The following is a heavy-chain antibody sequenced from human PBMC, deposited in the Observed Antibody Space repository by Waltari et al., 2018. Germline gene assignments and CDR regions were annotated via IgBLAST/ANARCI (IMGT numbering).Heavy chain of an antibody. Sequence: QVQLQESGPGLVKPSETLSLTCAVSGYSISSGYYWGWIRQPPGKGLEWIGSIYHSGSTDYNPSLKSRVTISVDTSKNQFSLKLSSVTAADTAVYYCARGYCSGGSCYGGAFDIWGQGTMVTVSS. CDR2: IYHSGST. D-gene: IGHD2-15*01. CDR3: ARGYCSGGSCYGGAFDI. CDR1: GYSISSGYY. J-gene: IGHJ3*02. V-gene: IGHV4-38-2*01.